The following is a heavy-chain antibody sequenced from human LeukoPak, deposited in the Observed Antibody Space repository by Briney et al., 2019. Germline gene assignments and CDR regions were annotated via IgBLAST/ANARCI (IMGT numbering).Heavy chain of an antibody. CDR1: GYTFTSYG. CDR2: ISAYNGNT. J-gene: IGHJ4*02. CDR3: ARDGAGDYRPDFDY. D-gene: IGHD7-27*01. Sequence: ASVKVSCKASGYTFTSYGFSWVRQAPGQGLEWMGLISAYNGNTNYAQKLQGRVTMTTDTSTSTDYMELRSLRSDDTAVYYCARDGAGDYRPDFDYWGQGTLVTVSS. V-gene: IGHV1-18*01.